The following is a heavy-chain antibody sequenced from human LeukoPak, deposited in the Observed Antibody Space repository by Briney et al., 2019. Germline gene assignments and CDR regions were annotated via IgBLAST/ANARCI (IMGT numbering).Heavy chain of an antibody. J-gene: IGHJ4*02. Sequence: SETLSLTCTVSGGSISSSSYYWGWIRQPPGKGLEWIGGIYYSGSTYYNPSLKSRVTTSVDTSKNQFSLKLSSVTAADTAVYYCARQPGGGFDYWGQGTLVTVSS. V-gene: IGHV4-39*01. D-gene: IGHD3-16*01. CDR1: GGSISSSSYY. CDR3: ARQPGGGFDY. CDR2: IYYSGST.